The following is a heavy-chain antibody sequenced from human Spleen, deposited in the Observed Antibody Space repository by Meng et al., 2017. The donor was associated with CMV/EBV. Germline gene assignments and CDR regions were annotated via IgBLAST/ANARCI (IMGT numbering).Heavy chain of an antibody. CDR2: INPNSGGT. D-gene: IGHD6-13*01. CDR1: GYTFTGYY. V-gene: IGHV1-2*06. CDR3: AKYSSSWGFDY. Sequence: CTASGYTFTGYYMHWVRQAPGQGLEWMGRINPNSGGTNYAQKFQGRVTMTRDTSISTAYMELSRLRSDDTAVYYCAKYSSSWGFDYWGQGTLVTVSS. J-gene: IGHJ4*02.